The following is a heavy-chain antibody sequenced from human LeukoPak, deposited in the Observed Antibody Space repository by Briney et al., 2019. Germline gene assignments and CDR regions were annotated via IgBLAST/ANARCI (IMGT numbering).Heavy chain of an antibody. CDR2: INHSGST. CDR3: ARIDSGLLGY. Sequence: KPSETLSLTCAVYGGSFSGYYWSWIRQPPGKGLEWIGEINHSGSTNYNPSLKSRVTISVDTSKNQFSLKLSSVTAADTAVYYCARIDSGLLGYWGQGTLVTVSS. V-gene: IGHV4-34*01. CDR1: GGSFSGYY. D-gene: IGHD3-10*01. J-gene: IGHJ4*02.